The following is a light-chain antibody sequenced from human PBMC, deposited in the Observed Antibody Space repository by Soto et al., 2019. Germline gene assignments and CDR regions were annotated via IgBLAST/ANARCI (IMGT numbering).Light chain of an antibody. V-gene: IGLV4-60*03. J-gene: IGLJ3*02. Sequence: QSVLTQSSSASASLGSSVKLTCTLSSGHSSYIIAWHQQQPGKAPRYLMKLEGTGSYNKGSGVPDRFSGSRSGADRYLTISNLPSEDEADYYCETWDSNTRVFGGGTKLTVL. CDR1: SGHSSYI. CDR2: LEGTGSY. CDR3: ETWDSNTRV.